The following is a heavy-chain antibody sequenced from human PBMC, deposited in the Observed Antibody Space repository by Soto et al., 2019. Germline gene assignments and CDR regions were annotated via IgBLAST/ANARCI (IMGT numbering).Heavy chain of an antibody. D-gene: IGHD2-15*01. J-gene: IGHJ6*02. CDR1: GYTFTSYY. V-gene: IGHV1-46*01. Sequence: ASVKVSCKASGYTFTSYYMHWVRPAPGQGLEWMGIINPSGGSTSYAQKFQGRVTMTRDTSTSTVYMELSSLRSEDTAVYYCARDQDVVVVAAILYYYYGMDVWGQGTTVTVSS. CDR3: ARDQDVVVVAAILYYYYGMDV. CDR2: INPSGGST.